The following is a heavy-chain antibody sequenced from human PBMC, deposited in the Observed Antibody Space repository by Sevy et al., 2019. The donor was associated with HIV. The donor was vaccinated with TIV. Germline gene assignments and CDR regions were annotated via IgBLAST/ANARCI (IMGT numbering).Heavy chain of an antibody. D-gene: IGHD3-3*01. V-gene: IGHV3-64D*06. J-gene: IGHJ4*02. Sequence: GGSLRLSCSASGFTFSSYAMHWVRQAPGKGLEYVSAISSNGGSTYYAGSVKGRFTISRDNSKNTLYLQMSSLRAEDTAVYYCVKDQATIFGVVIPGDYWGQGTLVTVSS. CDR1: GFTFSSYA. CDR2: ISSNGGST. CDR3: VKDQATIFGVVIPGDY.